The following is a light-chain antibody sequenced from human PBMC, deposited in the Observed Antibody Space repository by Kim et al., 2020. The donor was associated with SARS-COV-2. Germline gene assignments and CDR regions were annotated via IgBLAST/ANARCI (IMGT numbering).Light chain of an antibody. CDR1: RGSIASNY. J-gene: IGLJ3*02. V-gene: IGLV6-57*02. CDR2: EDN. CDR3: QSYDSSNQV. Sequence: GNTVTISCTGSRGSIASNYVQWYQQRPGSAPATVIYEDNQRPSGVPDRFSGSIDSSSNSASLTISGLKTEDEADYYCQSYDSSNQVFGGGTQLTVL.